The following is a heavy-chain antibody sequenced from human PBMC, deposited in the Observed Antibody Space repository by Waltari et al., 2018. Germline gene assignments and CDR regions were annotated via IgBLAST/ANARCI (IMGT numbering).Heavy chain of an antibody. CDR1: GFPSSSLV. J-gene: IGHJ6*02. D-gene: IGHD2-8*02. CDR3: ASCTGGNCYYYGFDV. CDR2: ISSDGSRK. Sequence: QVQLVESGGGVFQPGRSLGLSCPPLGFPSSSLVFTWVRQTPGRGLEWVAVISSDGSRKSYADSVKGRFSISRDNSKNSLSLEMNSLRPEDTAVYYCASCTGGNCYYYGFDVWGQGTTVTVSS. V-gene: IGHV3-30*03.